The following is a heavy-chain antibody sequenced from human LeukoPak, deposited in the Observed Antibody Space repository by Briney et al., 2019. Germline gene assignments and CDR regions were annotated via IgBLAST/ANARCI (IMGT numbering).Heavy chain of an antibody. Sequence: PSETLSLTCTVSGGSISSYYWSWIRQPPGKGLEWIGYIYYSGSTNYNPSLKSRVTISVDTSKNQFSLKLSSVTAADTAVCYCARHAGYGAFFDYWGQGTLVTVSS. V-gene: IGHV4-59*08. CDR1: GGSISSYY. CDR2: IYYSGST. CDR3: ARHAGYGAFFDY. D-gene: IGHD4-17*01. J-gene: IGHJ4*02.